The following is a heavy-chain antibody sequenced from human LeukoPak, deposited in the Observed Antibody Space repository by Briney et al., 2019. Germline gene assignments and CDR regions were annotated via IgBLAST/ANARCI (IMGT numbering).Heavy chain of an antibody. V-gene: IGHV1-46*01. D-gene: IGHD3-3*01. CDR3: ARDPKFWNSYRWDYYNMDV. J-gene: IGHJ6*04. CDR2: INPSGGST. Sequence: GASVKVSCKASGYILTNYHIHWVRQAPGRGLEWMGIINPSGGSTKYAQNFQGRVTMARDTSTSTVYLELSSLRSEDTAVYYCARDPKFWNSYRWDYYNMDVWGKGTMVTVSS. CDR1: GYILTNYH.